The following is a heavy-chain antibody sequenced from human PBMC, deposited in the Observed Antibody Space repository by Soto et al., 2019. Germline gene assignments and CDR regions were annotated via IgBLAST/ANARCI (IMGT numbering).Heavy chain of an antibody. CDR3: ARVAEAAAGPNWFDP. CDR2: INPSGGST. Sequence: GASVKVSCKASGYTFTSYYMHWVRQAPGQGLEWMGIINPSGGSTSYAQKFQGRVTMTRDTSTSTVYMELSSLRSEDTAVYYCARVAEAAAGPNWFDPWGQGTLVTVSS. J-gene: IGHJ5*02. CDR1: GYTFTSYY. V-gene: IGHV1-46*01. D-gene: IGHD6-13*01.